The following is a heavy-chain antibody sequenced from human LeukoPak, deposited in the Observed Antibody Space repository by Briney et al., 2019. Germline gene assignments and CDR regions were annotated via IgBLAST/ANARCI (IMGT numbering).Heavy chain of an antibody. V-gene: IGHV3-30*01. D-gene: IGHD4/OR15-4a*01. CDR3: ARELSYYMDV. Sequence: GGSLRLSCAASGFTLSSYAMHWVRQAPGKGLEWVAVISYDGSNKYYADSVKGRFTISRDNSKNTLYLQMNSLRAEDTAVYYCARELSYYMDVWGKGTTVTVSS. J-gene: IGHJ6*03. CDR1: GFTLSSYA. CDR2: ISYDGSNK.